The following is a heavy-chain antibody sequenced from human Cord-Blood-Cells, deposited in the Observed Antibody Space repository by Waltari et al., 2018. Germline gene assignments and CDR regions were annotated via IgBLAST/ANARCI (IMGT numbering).Heavy chain of an antibody. D-gene: IGHD3-16*01. J-gene: IGHJ2*01. Sequence: QVQLVESGGGVVQPGRSLRLSCAASGFTFSSYAMPWVRQAPGKGLEWVAVISYDGSNKYYADSVKGRFTISRDNSKNTLYLQMNSLRAEDTAVYYCARGGPGRYFDLWGRGTLVTVSS. CDR3: ARGGPGRYFDL. CDR1: GFTFSSYA. V-gene: IGHV3-30*04. CDR2: ISYDGSNK.